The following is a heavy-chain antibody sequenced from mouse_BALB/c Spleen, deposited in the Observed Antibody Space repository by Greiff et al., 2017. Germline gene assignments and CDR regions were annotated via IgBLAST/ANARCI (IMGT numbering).Heavy chain of an antibody. J-gene: IGHJ4*01. Sequence: EVKLVESGGGLVKPGGSLKLSCAASGFAFSSYDMSWVRQTPEKRLEWVAYISSGGGSTYYPDTVKGRFTISRDNAKNTLYLQMTSLRSEDTAMYYCARSPSYDGYSRYAMDYWGQGTSVTVSS. CDR1: GFAFSSYD. CDR2: ISSGGGST. CDR3: ARSPSYDGYSRYAMDY. V-gene: IGHV5-12-1*01. D-gene: IGHD2-3*01.